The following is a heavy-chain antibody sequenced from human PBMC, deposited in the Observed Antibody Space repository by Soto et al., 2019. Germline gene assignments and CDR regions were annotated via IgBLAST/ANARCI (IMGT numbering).Heavy chain of an antibody. D-gene: IGHD4-17*01. V-gene: IGHV4-61*01. Sequence: SETLSLTCTVSGGSVTSGTYFWNWVRQPPGKGLEWIGYISYSGNTDYNPSLKSRATISVDTSKTQFSLKLTSLTAADTAVYYCGRRNSGGNWFDPWGPGTLVTVSS. J-gene: IGHJ5*02. CDR2: ISYSGNT. CDR3: GRRNSGGNWFDP. CDR1: GGSVTSGTYF.